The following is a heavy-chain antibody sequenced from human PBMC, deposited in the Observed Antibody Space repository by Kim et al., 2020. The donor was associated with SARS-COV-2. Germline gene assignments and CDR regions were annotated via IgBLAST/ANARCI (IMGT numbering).Heavy chain of an antibody. D-gene: IGHD6-13*01. Sequence: ADYVKGRFTISRDNSKNTLYLQMNSLRAEDKAVYYCARDQSAGYSSSWNDYWGQGTLVTVSS. CDR3: ARDQSAGYSSSWNDY. J-gene: IGHJ4*02. V-gene: IGHV3-30*07.